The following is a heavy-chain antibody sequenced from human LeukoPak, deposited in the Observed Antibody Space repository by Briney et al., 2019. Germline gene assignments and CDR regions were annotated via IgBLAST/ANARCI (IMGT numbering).Heavy chain of an antibody. CDR2: IYYSGST. D-gene: IGHD1-1*01. Sequence: SETLSLTCTVSGGSISSSSYYWGWIRQPPGKGLEWIGSIYYSGSTYYNPSLKSRVTISVDTSKNQFSLKLSSVTAADTAVYYCARTGIGIYYYYYGMDVWGQGTTVTVSS. CDR1: GGSISSSSYY. J-gene: IGHJ6*02. V-gene: IGHV4-39*07. CDR3: ARTGIGIYYYYYGMDV.